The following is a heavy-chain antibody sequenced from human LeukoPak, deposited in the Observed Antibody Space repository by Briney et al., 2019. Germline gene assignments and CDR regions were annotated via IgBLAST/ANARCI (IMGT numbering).Heavy chain of an antibody. CDR1: RDSVSSNSAA. D-gene: IGHD6-19*01. Sequence: SQTLSLTCAISRDSVSSNSAAWNWIRQSPSRGLELLGWTYYRSKGYNGYVVSLKSRITINPDTAKNQFSLQLNFWTPQGTTVYYCARAPGQWLAYFDYWGQGTLVTVSS. CDR2: TYYRSKGYN. CDR3: ARAPGQWLAYFDY. J-gene: IGHJ4*02. V-gene: IGHV6-1*01.